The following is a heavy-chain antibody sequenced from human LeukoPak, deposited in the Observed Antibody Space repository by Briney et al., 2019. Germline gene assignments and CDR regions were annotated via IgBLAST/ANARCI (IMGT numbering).Heavy chain of an antibody. J-gene: IGHJ6*03. V-gene: IGHV3-21*01. CDR3: ASAGATDYYYYMDV. D-gene: IGHD1-26*01. Sequence: SGGSLRLSCAASGFTFSSYIMNWVRQAPGKGLEWVSSISSSSSYIYYADSVKGRFTISRDNAKNSLYLQMNSLRAEDTAVYYCASAGATDYYYYMDVWGKGTTVTVSS. CDR2: ISSSSSYI. CDR1: GFTFSSYI.